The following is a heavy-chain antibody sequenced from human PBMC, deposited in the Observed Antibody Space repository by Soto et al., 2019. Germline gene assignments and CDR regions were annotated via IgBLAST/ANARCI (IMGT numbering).Heavy chain of an antibody. D-gene: IGHD6-13*01. V-gene: IGHV4-34*01. Sequence: SETLSLTCAVYGGSFSAYYWTWIRQPPGKGLEWIGEINHSGSTNYNPSLRSRVTISLDTSKNQFSLKLTSVTAADTAVYYCARGLTYNSSWYTWFDPWGQGTLVTVSS. CDR2: INHSGST. J-gene: IGHJ5*02. CDR1: GGSFSAYY. CDR3: ARGLTYNSSWYTWFDP.